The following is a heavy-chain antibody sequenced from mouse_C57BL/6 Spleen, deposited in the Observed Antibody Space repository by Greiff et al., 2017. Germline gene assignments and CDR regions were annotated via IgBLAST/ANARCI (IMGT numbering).Heavy chain of an antibody. CDR3: ARKNWYSNYGYAMDY. V-gene: IGHV2-2*01. CDR2: IWSGGST. Sequence: QVQLQQSGPGLVQPSQSLSITCTVSGFSLTSYGVHWVRQSPGKGLEWLGVIWSGGSTDYNAAFISRLSISKDNSKSQVFFKMNSLQADDTAIYYCARKNWYSNYGYAMDYWGQGTSVTVSS. CDR1: GFSLTSYG. D-gene: IGHD2-5*01. J-gene: IGHJ4*01.